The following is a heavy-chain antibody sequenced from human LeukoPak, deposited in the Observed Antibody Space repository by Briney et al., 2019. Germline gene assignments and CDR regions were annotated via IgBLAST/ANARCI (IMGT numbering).Heavy chain of an antibody. D-gene: IGHD3-10*01. V-gene: IGHV1-2*02. Sequence: GASVKVSCKASGYTFTGYYMHWVRQAPGQGLEWMGWINPNSGGTNYAQKFQGRVTMTRDTSISTAYMELSRLRSDDTAVYYCAREIIMVRGVIMDYWDQGTLVTVSS. CDR2: INPNSGGT. J-gene: IGHJ4*02. CDR3: AREIIMVRGVIMDY. CDR1: GYTFTGYY.